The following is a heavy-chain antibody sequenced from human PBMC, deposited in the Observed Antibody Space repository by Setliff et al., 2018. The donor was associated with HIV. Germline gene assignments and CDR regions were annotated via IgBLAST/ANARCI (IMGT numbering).Heavy chain of an antibody. V-gene: IGHV4-39*07. J-gene: IGHJ4*02. CDR3: ARGTGTMVRGNFDY. Sequence: SETLSLTCTVSGDSISSGGYYWSWIRQHPGKGLEWIGSIFYSGSTYYNPSIKGRVTISVDRSKKQFSLKLSFMTAADTAVYYCARGTGTMVRGNFDYWGQGTLVTVSS. CDR2: IFYSGST. CDR1: GDSISSGGYY. D-gene: IGHD3-10*01.